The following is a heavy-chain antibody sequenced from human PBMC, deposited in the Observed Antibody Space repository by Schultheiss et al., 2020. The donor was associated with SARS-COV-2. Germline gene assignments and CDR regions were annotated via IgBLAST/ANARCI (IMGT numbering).Heavy chain of an antibody. V-gene: IGHV3-30*03. CDR3: ARGIMYYYGSGSYNWFDP. D-gene: IGHD3-10*01. CDR1: GFTFSTYS. CDR2: ISYDGSNK. J-gene: IGHJ5*02. Sequence: GGSLRLSCAASGFTFSTYSMNWVRQAPGKGLEWVAVISYDGSNKYYADSVKGRFTISRDNSKNTLYLQMNSLRAEDTAVYYCARGIMYYYGSGSYNWFDPWGQGTLVTVSS.